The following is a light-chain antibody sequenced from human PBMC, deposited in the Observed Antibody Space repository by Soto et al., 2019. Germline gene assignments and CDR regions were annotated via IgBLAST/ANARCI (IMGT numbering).Light chain of an antibody. J-gene: IGKJ5*01. V-gene: IGKV3-20*01. Sequence: DIVLTQSPGTLSLSPGERATLSCRASQSVSSSYLAWYQQKPGQAPRLLIYGASSRATGIPDRFSGSGSGTDFTLTISRLEPEDFAVYYCQQYGSSPSITFGQGTRWRL. CDR1: QSVSSSY. CDR2: GAS. CDR3: QQYGSSPSIT.